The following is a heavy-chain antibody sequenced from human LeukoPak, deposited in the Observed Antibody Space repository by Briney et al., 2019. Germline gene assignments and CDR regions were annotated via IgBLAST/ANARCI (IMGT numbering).Heavy chain of an antibody. CDR1: GGSISSYY. D-gene: IGHD2-15*01. CDR3: ARDRGYCSGGSCYYYGMDV. CDR2: TYYSGST. J-gene: IGHJ6*02. Sequence: SETLSLTCTVSGGSISSYYWSWIRQPPGKGLEWIGYTYYSGSTNYNPSLKSRVTISVDTSKNQFSLKLSSVTAADTAVYYCARDRGYCSGGSCYYYGMDVWGQGTTVTVSS. V-gene: IGHV4-59*01.